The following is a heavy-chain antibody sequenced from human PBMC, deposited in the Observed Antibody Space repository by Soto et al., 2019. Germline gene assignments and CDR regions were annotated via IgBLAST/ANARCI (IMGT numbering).Heavy chain of an antibody. J-gene: IGHJ5*02. CDR2: IYSSGST. Sequence: SETLSLTCTVSGGSISSYYWSWIRQPAGKGLEWIGHIYSSGSTNYNPSLRSRVTMSVDTSKNQFSLKLNSVTAADTAVYYCARDVRMVAPGFDPWGQGTLVTVSS. V-gene: IGHV4-4*07. CDR1: GGSISSYY. CDR3: ARDVRMVAPGFDP. D-gene: IGHD5-12*01.